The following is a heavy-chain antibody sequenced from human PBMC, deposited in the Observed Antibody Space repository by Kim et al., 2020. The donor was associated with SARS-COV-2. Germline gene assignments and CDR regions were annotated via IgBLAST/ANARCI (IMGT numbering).Heavy chain of an antibody. Sequence: SLKSRVTIAVDTSKNQFSLKLRSVTAADTAVYYCARDGGGFIAAAGYFDYWGQGTLVTVSS. J-gene: IGHJ4*02. CDR3: ARDGGGFIAAAGYFDY. V-gene: IGHV4-31*02. D-gene: IGHD6-13*01.